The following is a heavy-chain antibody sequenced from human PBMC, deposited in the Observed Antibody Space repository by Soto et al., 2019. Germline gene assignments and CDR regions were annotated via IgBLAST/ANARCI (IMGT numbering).Heavy chain of an antibody. V-gene: IGHV4-34*01. CDR2: INHSGST. J-gene: IGHJ4*02. D-gene: IGHD3-10*01. CDR3: ARSGSALGY. CDR1: GGSFSGYY. Sequence: PSETLSLTCAVYGGSFSGYYWSWIRQPPGKGLEWIGEINHSGSTNYNPSLKSRVTISVDTSKNQFSLKLGSVTAADTAVYYCARSGSALGYWGQGTLVTASS.